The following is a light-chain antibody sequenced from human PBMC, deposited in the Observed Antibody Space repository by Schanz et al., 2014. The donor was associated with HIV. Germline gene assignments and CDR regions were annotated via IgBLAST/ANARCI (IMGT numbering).Light chain of an antibody. CDR1: QGIGND. V-gene: IGKV1-17*01. CDR3: QQLNSFPFP. Sequence: DIQMTQSPSSLSASVGDRVTITCRASQGIGNDLGWYQQKPGKAPNLLIYQASTRKSGVPPTFSGSGSGTEFTLTISSLQPDDFATYYCQQLNSFPFPFGPGTKVDLK. CDR2: QAS. J-gene: IGKJ3*01.